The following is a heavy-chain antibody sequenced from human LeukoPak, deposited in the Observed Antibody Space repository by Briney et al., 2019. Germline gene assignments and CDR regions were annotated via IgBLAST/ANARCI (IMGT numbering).Heavy chain of an antibody. CDR2: INWNDGIT. J-gene: IGHJ4*02. D-gene: IGHD3-22*01. Sequence: GGALILCCGAYVYPLDDYRITWGRRAPGKGLEWVSGINWNDGITGYAHSVRGRFNIPRDNAKNSLYLQMNSLRAEDTALYYCARDGPVPYHYDSSIPTKRLHFDYWGQGTLVTVSS. CDR1: VYPLDDYR. V-gene: IGHV3-20*04. CDR3: ARDGPVPYHYDSSIPTKRLHFDY.